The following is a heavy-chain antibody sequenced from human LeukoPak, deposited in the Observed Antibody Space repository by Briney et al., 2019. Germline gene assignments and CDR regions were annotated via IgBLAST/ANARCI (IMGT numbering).Heavy chain of an antibody. D-gene: IGHD3-10*02. J-gene: IGHJ4*02. Sequence: PSETLSLTCTVSGGSISSSSYYWGWVRHAPGKGLEWVSFINSRSDTIYYADSVRGRFTISRDNAKSLMYLQMDSLRAEDTAIYFCARTYPMFGYAGDYWGQGTVVTVSS. CDR2: INSRSDTI. CDR1: GGSISSSSYY. CDR3: ARTYPMFGYAGDY. V-gene: IGHV3-48*01.